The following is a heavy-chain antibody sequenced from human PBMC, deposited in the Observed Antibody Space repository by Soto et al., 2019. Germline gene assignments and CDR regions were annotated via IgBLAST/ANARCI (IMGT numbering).Heavy chain of an antibody. J-gene: IGHJ6*03. D-gene: IGHD6-19*01. CDR3: ALKKSSSWAYYYYYMDV. CDR2: INSDGSTT. CDR1: GFTFRSYW. V-gene: IGHV3-74*01. Sequence: PGGSLRLSCAASGFTFRSYWMHWVRQGPGKGLAWVARINSDGSTTNYADSVKGRFTISRDNAKNTLYLQMNSLRAEDTAVYYCALKKSSSWAYYYYYMDVWGKGTTVTVSS.